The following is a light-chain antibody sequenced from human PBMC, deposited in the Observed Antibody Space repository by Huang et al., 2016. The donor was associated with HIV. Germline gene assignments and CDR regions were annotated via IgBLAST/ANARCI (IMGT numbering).Light chain of an antibody. Sequence: DIQMTQSPSTLSASVGDRVTITCRARQSISNYLAWYQQKPGKAPKRLIYKASTLESGGPSRFSGSGSGTEFTLTISSLQPDDFATYYCQQYNSYRTFGQGTKVEIK. V-gene: IGKV1-5*03. CDR3: QQYNSYRT. CDR2: KAS. CDR1: QSISNY. J-gene: IGKJ1*01.